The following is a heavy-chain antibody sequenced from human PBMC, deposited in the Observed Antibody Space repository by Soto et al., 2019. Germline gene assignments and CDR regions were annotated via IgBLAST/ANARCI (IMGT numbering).Heavy chain of an antibody. CDR1: GGTFSSYA. V-gene: IGHV1-69*13. D-gene: IGHD2-2*02. CDR2: IIPIFGTA. CDR3: ARDRSFDCSSTSCYTGSYWFYP. J-gene: IGHJ5*02. Sequence: GASVKVSCKASGGTFSSYAISWVRQAPGQGLEWMGGIIPIFGTANYAQKFQGRVKITADESTSTAYMELSSLRSEDTAVYYCARDRSFDCSSTSCYTGSYWFYPWGQGTLVTVSS.